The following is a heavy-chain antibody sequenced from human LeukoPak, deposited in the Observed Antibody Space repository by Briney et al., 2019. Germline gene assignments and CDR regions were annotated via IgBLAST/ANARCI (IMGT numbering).Heavy chain of an antibody. V-gene: IGHV4-59*01. J-gene: IGHJ3*02. CDR1: GGSISSYY. CDR2: IYYSGST. D-gene: IGHD6-13*01. CDR3: ARPAGIAAAGEAFDI. Sequence: SETLSLTCTVSGGSISSYYWSWIRQPPGKGLEWIGYIYYSGSTNYNPSLKSRVTISVDTSKNQFSLKLSSVTAADTAVYYCARPAGIAAAGEAFDIWGQRTMVTVSS.